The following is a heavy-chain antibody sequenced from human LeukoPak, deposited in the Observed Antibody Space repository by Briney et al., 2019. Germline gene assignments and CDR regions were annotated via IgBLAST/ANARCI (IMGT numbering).Heavy chain of an antibody. J-gene: IGHJ6*03. CDR1: GFTFHNFW. CDR2: INTDGHSA. CDR3: TRGEQPSSAFYHYYMDV. D-gene: IGHD1/OR15-1a*01. V-gene: IGHV3-74*01. Sequence: PGGSLRLSCAASGFTFHNFWMHWVRQAPGKGLVWVSRINTDGHSATYADSVKGRFTISRDNAKDTLYLQMNSLSAEDTAVYWCTRGEQPSSAFYHYYMDVWGKGTTVTVSS.